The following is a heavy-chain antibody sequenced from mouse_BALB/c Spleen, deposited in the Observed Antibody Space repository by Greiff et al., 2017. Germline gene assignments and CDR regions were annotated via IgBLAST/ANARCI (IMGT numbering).Heavy chain of an antibody. CDR3: ARHGIWSYFDD. J-gene: IGHJ2*01. Sequence: DVMLVESGGGLVQPGGSLKLSCAASGFTFSSYTMSWVRQTPEKRLEWVAYISNGGGSTYYPDTVKGRFTISRDNAKNTLYLQMSSLKSEDTAMYYCARHGIWSYFDDWGQGTTLTVSS. V-gene: IGHV5-12-2*01. CDR1: GFTFSSYT. D-gene: IGHD1-1*02. CDR2: ISNGGGST.